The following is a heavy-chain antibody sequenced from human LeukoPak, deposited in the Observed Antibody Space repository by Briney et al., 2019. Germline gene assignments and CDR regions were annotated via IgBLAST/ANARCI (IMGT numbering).Heavy chain of an antibody. CDR2: IYTSGST. CDR3: IIGGSSYYPGY. V-gene: IGHV4-4*07. D-gene: IGHD3-3*01. Sequence: SETLSLTCTVSGGSISSYYWSWIRQPAGKGLEWIGRIYTSGSTNYNPSLKSRVTMSVDTSKNQFSLRLSSVTAADTAVYYCIIGGSSYYPGYWGQGTLVTVSS. J-gene: IGHJ4*02. CDR1: GGSISSYY.